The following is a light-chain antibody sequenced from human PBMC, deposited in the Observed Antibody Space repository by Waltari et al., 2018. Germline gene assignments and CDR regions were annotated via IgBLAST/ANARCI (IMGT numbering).Light chain of an antibody. V-gene: IGLV2-23*02. CDR3: CSYAGTSTVI. Sequence: QSALTQPASVSGSPGKSITIPCPGTSSDVGAYNFVSWYQQHPGKAPKFMIYDFSKRPSGVSNRFSASKSGNTASLTISGLQAEDEADYYCCSYAGTSTVIFGGGTKLTVL. CDR2: DFS. CDR1: SSDVGAYNF. J-gene: IGLJ2*01.